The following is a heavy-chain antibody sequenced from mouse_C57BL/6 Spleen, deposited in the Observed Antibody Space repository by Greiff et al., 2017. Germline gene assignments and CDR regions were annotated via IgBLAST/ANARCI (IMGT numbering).Heavy chain of an antibody. CDR2: ISDGSGYT. J-gene: IGHJ2*01. CDR3: ANDRGVLDY. V-gene: IGHV5-4*01. Sequence: EVQGVESGGGLVKPGGSLKLSCAASGFTFSSYSMSWVRQTPEQRLEWVATISDGSGYTYYPDNVKGRFTISRDNAKNNLYMQMGHLKSEDTAMYYCANDRGVLDYWGQGTTLTVSS. CDR1: GFTFSSYS.